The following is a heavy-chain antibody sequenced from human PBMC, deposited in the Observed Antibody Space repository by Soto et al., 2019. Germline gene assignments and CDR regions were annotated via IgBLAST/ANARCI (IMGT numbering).Heavy chain of an antibody. J-gene: IGHJ4*02. D-gene: IGHD1-26*01. CDR1: GFTLSDYF. V-gene: IGHV3-11*01. Sequence: QVQLVESGGGLVRPGGSLRLSCAASGFTLSDYFMTWIRQAPGKGLELVSYISSNGNTIYYADSVKGRFTISRDNSRNSLYLQMNSLRAEDTAVYYCARNSAYYVVDDFDHWGQGALVTVSS. CDR2: ISSNGNTI. CDR3: ARNSAYYVVDDFDH.